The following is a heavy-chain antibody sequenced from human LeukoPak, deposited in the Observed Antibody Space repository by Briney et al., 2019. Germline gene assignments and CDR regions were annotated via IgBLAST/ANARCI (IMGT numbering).Heavy chain of an antibody. Sequence: GGSLGLSCAASGFTFSSYSMNWVRQAPGKGLEWVSSISSSSSYIYYADSVKGRFTISRDNAKNSLYLQMNSLRAEDTAVYYCASKAAAGTSYFDYWGQGTLVTVSS. CDR1: GFTFSSYS. CDR3: ASKAAAGTSYFDY. V-gene: IGHV3-21*01. CDR2: ISSSSSYI. J-gene: IGHJ4*02. D-gene: IGHD6-13*01.